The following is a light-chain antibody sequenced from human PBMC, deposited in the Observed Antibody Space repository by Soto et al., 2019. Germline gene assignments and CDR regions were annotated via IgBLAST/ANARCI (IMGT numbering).Light chain of an antibody. CDR2: ENN. CDR1: SSNLGSDF. J-gene: IGLJ3*02. V-gene: IGLV1-51*02. CDR3: AAWDTSLSGGV. Sequence: QSVLTQPPSVSAAPGQTVTISCSGSSSNLGSDFVSWYQQLPGTAPQLLIYENNKRPSGIPDRFSGSKSATSATLGITGLQTGDEADYYCAAWDTSLSGGVFGGGTKLTVL.